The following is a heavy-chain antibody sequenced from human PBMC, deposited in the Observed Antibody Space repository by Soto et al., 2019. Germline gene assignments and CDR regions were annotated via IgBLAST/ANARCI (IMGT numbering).Heavy chain of an antibody. J-gene: IGHJ6*02. CDR3: ARLNGDYAYYYYGMDV. CDR1: GGSISSSSYY. Sequence: PSETLSLTCTVSGGSISSSSYYWGWIRQPPGKGREWIGSIYYSGSTYYNPSLKSRVTISVDTSKNQFSLKLSSVTAADTAVYYCARLNGDYAYYYYGMDVWGQGTTVTVSS. D-gene: IGHD4-17*01. CDR2: IYYSGST. V-gene: IGHV4-39*01.